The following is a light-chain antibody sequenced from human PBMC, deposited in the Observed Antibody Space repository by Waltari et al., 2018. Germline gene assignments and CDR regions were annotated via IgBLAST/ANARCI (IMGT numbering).Light chain of an antibody. CDR1: QSVSSY. CDR3: QQRSNWPPSIT. Sequence: IALTQSPATLSLSPGERATLSCRASQSVSSYVAWYQQKPGQAPRLLIYDASNRATGIPARFSGSGSGTDFTLTISSLEPEDFAVYYCQQRSNWPPSITFGQGTRLEIK. CDR2: DAS. J-gene: IGKJ5*01. V-gene: IGKV3-11*01.